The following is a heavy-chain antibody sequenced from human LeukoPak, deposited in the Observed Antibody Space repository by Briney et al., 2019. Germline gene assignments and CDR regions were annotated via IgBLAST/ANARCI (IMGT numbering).Heavy chain of an antibody. Sequence: GGSLRLSCAASGFTFSNYAMNWVRQAPGKGLEWVSAISGSGGVTHYADSVKGRFTISRDNSKNSLYLQMNSLRAEDTAVYYCARDGYYDSSGYQDYWGQGTLVTVSS. D-gene: IGHD3-22*01. J-gene: IGHJ4*02. V-gene: IGHV3-23*01. CDR3: ARDGYYDSSGYQDY. CDR1: GFTFSNYA. CDR2: ISGSGGVT.